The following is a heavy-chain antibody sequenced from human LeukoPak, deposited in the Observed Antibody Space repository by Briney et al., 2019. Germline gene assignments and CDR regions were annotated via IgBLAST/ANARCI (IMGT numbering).Heavy chain of an antibody. CDR3: ARVLFYSSGNKSNRVDY. CDR2: INPNSGGT. CDR1: GYTFTGYY. Sequence: GASVKVSCTASGYTFTGYYIHWVRQAPGQGLEWMGWINPNSGGTNNAQKFQGRVTMTRDTSISTAYMELSRLRSDDTAVYYCARVLFYSSGNKSNRVDYWGQGTLVTVSS. V-gene: IGHV1-2*02. J-gene: IGHJ4*02. D-gene: IGHD6-19*01.